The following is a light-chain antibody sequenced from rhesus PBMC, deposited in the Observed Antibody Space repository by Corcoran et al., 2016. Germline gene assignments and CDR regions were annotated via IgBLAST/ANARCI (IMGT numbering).Light chain of an antibody. CDR2: AAS. J-gene: IGKJ3*01. CDR1: QGISDY. CDR3: LQGYSTPPT. V-gene: IGKV1-36*02. Sequence: DIQMTQSPSSLSASVGDRVTITCRASQGISDYLSWYQQKPGKAPKRLIYAASSLESGVPSRFSGSGAGPEVTLTISSLQPEDFAAYYCLQGYSTPPTFGPGTKLDIK.